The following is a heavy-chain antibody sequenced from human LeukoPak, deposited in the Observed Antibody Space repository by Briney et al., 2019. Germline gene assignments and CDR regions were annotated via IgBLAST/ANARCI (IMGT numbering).Heavy chain of an antibody. CDR3: ARDREQQLVANWFDP. V-gene: IGHV3-30-3*01. CDR1: GFTFSSYA. J-gene: IGHJ5*02. CDR2: LSYDGSNK. D-gene: IGHD6-13*01. Sequence: GGSLRLSCAASGFTFSSYALHWVRQAPGKGLEWVEVLSYDGSNKYYADSVKGRFTISRDNSKNTLYLQMNSLRAEDTAVYYCARDREQQLVANWFDPWGQGTLVTVSS.